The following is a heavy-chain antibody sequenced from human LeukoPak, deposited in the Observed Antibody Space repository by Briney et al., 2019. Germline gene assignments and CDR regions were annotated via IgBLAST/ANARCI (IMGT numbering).Heavy chain of an antibody. J-gene: IGHJ4*02. Sequence: ASVKVSCKASGYTFTGYYMHWVRQAPGQGLEWMGRINPNSGGTNYAQKFQGRVTMTRDTSISTAYMELSRLRSDDTAVYYCARGRTAMPNSYDYWGQGTLVTVSS. CDR1: GYTFTGYY. CDR3: ARGRTAMPNSYDY. CDR2: INPNSGGT. V-gene: IGHV1-2*06. D-gene: IGHD5-18*01.